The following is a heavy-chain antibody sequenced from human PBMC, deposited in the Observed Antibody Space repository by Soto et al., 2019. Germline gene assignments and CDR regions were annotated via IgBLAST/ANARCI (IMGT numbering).Heavy chain of an antibody. CDR2: ISTLNGNT. J-gene: IGHJ6*02. CDR1: GYDYVTSA. V-gene: IGHV1-18*01. Sequence: QAQLVQSGAEVKKPGASVNVSCKASGYDYVTSAITWVRQRPGQGLEWMGWISTLNGNTNYAQNFQGRVTMTTDTSTRIVHLELRSLRSDDTAVYYCARRVQVWLPDYYGMDVWGQGTTVTVSS. CDR3: ARRVQVWLPDYYGMDV. D-gene: IGHD5-18*01.